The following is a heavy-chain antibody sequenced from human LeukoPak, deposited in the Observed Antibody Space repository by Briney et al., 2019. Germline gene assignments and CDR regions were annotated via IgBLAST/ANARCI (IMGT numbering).Heavy chain of an antibody. CDR1: GFTFSSYN. CDR2: ISSSNSYI. D-gene: IGHD2-2*01. J-gene: IGHJ4*02. CDR3: ASTCSDPRCYGEDY. V-gene: IGHV3-21*06. Sequence: GGSLRLSCAASGFTFSSYNMNWVRQAPGKGREWVSSISSSNSYIYYADSVKGRFTISRDNAKNSLYLQMNSLRAEDTAVYYCASTCSDPRCYGEDYWGQGTLVTVSS.